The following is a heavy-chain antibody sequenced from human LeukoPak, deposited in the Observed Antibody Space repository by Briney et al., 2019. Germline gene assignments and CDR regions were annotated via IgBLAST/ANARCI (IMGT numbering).Heavy chain of an antibody. D-gene: IGHD3-22*01. Sequence: SETLSLTCTVSGGSISTYYWNWIRQPPGKGLEWIGYIYYSGRTNYNPSLKSRVSISIDTSKNQFSLKLSSVTAADTAFYYFARSNFTGNYPPGNYWGQGTLVAASP. J-gene: IGHJ4*02. CDR1: GGSISTYY. CDR2: IYYSGRT. V-gene: IGHV4-59*01. CDR3: ARSNFTGNYPPGNY.